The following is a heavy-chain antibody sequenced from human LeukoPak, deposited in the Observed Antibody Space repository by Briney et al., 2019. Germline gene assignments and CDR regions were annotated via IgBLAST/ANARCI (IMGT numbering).Heavy chain of an antibody. V-gene: IGHV3-7*01. Sequence: AGGSLRLSCAASGFTFRSYWVTWVRQAPGKGLEWVANIKQDGSEKYYVDSVKGRFTISRDNAKNSLYLQMNSLRAEDTAVYYCARDRFRYFDLWGRGTLVTVSS. CDR3: ARDRFRYFDL. CDR2: IKQDGSEK. CDR1: GFTFRSYW. J-gene: IGHJ2*01. D-gene: IGHD3-10*01.